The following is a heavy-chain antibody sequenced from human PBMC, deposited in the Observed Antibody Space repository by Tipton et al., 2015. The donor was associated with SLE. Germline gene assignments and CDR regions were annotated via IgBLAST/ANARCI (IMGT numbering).Heavy chain of an antibody. Sequence: SLRLSCAASGFTFNDHGMSWVRQAPGKGLEWVAAIDWNGDSTAYADSVKGRFTISRDSAKNSLYLQMNSLRVEDTALYYCGRAQGYCSGGVCSHIDSWGQGTLVTVSS. J-gene: IGHJ4*02. V-gene: IGHV3-20*04. CDR1: GFTFNDHG. D-gene: IGHD2-8*02. CDR3: GRAQGYCSGGVCSHIDS. CDR2: IDWNGDST.